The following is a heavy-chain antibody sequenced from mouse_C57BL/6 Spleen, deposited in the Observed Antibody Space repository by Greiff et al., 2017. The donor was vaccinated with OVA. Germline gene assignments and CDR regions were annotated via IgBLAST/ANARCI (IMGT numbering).Heavy chain of an antibody. V-gene: IGHV1-26*01. Sequence: EVQLQQSGPELVKPGASVKISCKASGYTFTDYYMNWVKQSHGKSLEWIGDINPNNGGTSYNQKFKGKATLTVDKSSSTAYMELRSLTSEDSAVYYCARRGYDGWFAYWGQGTLVTVSA. CDR2: INPNNGGT. CDR3: ARRGYDGWFAY. D-gene: IGHD2-2*01. CDR1: GYTFTDYY. J-gene: IGHJ3*01.